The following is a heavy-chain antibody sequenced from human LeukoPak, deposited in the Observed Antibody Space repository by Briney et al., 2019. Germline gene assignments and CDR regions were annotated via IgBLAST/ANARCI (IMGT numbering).Heavy chain of an antibody. J-gene: IGHJ5*02. V-gene: IGHV3-23*01. CDR1: GFTFSSYA. Sequence: GGSLRLSCAASGFTFSSYAMSWVRQAPGKGLEWVSAISGSGGSTYYADSVKGRFTISRDNSKNTLYLQMDSLRAEDTAVYYCAKGAYGDYRGDNWFDPWGQGTLVTVSS. CDR2: ISGSGGST. D-gene: IGHD4-17*01. CDR3: AKGAYGDYRGDNWFDP.